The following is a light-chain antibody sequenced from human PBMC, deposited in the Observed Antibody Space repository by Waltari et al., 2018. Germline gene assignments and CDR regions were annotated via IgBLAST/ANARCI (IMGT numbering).Light chain of an antibody. J-gene: IGLJ3*02. CDR3: ASWDDSLNGHWV. Sequence: QSVLTQPPSASGTPGQRVTISCSGSASNIGGNLVNWHQQLPGKAPKLLIYRSDQRPPGVPDRFSASKTGTSASLAISGLQSEDEADYFCASWDDSLNGHWVFGGGTKVTVL. CDR2: RSD. CDR1: ASNIGGNL. V-gene: IGLV1-44*01.